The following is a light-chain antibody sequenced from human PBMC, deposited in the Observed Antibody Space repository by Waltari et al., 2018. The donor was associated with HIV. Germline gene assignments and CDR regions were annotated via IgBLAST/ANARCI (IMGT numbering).Light chain of an antibody. CDR1: SSDVVSYNL. V-gene: IGLV2-23*01. CDR3: CSYAGSSTLV. Sequence: QSALTQPASVSGSPGQSITISCTGTSSDVVSYNLVSWYQQHPGKAPKLMIYEGSKRPSGVSNRFSGSKSGNTASLTTSGLQAEDEADYYCCSYAGSSTLVFGGGTKLTVL. J-gene: IGLJ3*02. CDR2: EGS.